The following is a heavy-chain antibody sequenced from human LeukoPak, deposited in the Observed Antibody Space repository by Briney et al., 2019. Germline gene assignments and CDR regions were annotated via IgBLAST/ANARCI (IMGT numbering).Heavy chain of an antibody. CDR2: IYSGGSA. CDR3: ARGGYSSGWYFDY. Sequence: GGSLRLSCAASGFTVSSSYMSWVRQAPGKGLEWVSVIYSGGSAYYADSVKGRLTISRDNSKNTLYLQMNSLRAEDTAVYYCARGGYSSGWYFDYWGQGTLVTVSS. D-gene: IGHD6-19*01. V-gene: IGHV3-53*01. J-gene: IGHJ4*02. CDR1: GFTVSSSY.